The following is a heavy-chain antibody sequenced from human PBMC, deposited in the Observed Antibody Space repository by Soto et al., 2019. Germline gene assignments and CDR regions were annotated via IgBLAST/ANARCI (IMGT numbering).Heavy chain of an antibody. D-gene: IGHD5-12*01. V-gene: IGHV3-23*01. CDR2: ISGSGGST. Sequence: GGSLRLSCAASGFTFSSYAMSLVRQAPGKGLEWVSAISGSGGSTYYADSVKGRFTISRDNSKNTLYLQMNSLRAEDTAVYYCAKGPNSGYDFGEFDYWGQGTLVTVSS. J-gene: IGHJ4*02. CDR3: AKGPNSGYDFGEFDY. CDR1: GFTFSSYA.